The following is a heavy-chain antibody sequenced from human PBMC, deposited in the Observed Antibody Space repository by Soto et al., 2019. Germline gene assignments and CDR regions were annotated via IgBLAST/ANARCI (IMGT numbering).Heavy chain of an antibody. J-gene: IGHJ4*02. V-gene: IGHV4-30-2*01. CDR2: IYRSAYT. CDR1: GDSVSSGDYS. Sequence: SETLSLTCAVSGDSVSSGDYSWSWIRQPPGEGLELIGYIYRSAYTYYNPSLKSRVIISVDRSKNQFSLRLTSVTAADTAMYYCARGNGDYGNYYFDSWCQGILVTVSS. CDR3: ARGNGDYGNYYFDS. D-gene: IGHD4-17*01.